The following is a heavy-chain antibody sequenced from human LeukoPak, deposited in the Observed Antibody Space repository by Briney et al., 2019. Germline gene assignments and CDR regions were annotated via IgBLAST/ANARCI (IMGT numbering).Heavy chain of an antibody. J-gene: IGHJ3*02. CDR3: ARGPVTKFEI. CDR1: GFTFSSYA. Sequence: GGSLRLSCVASGFTFSSYAMSWVRQAPGKGLEWVSVIYSGGTTYYADSVKGRFTISRDNSNNTVYLQMNSLRAEDTAVYYCARGPVTKFEIWGQGTILTVSS. CDR2: IYSGGTT. D-gene: IGHD4-17*01. V-gene: IGHV3-53*01.